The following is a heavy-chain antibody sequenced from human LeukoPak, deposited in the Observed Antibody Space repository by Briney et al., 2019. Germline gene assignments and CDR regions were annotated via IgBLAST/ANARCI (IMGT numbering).Heavy chain of an antibody. CDR3: ARLTPQLGNWGDAFDI. J-gene: IGHJ3*02. CDR2: INHSGDT. CDR1: GGSFSTYS. Sequence: SETLSLTCAVYGGSFSTYSWTWIRQPPGKGLEWLGEINHSGDTNYNSSLKSRVTISVDTSNKQFSLRLTSVTAADTAMYYCARLTPQLGNWGDAFDIWGQGTMVTVSP. V-gene: IGHV4-34*01. D-gene: IGHD7-27*01.